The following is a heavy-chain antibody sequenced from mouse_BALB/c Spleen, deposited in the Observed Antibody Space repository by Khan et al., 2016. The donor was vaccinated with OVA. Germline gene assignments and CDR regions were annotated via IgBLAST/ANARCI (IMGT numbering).Heavy chain of an antibody. D-gene: IGHD2-3*01. CDR1: GYSITSDYA. CDR3: ARDGSRYNYAMDY. CDR2: ISYSGST. J-gene: IGHJ4*01. Sequence: EVQLQESGPGLVKPSQSLSLTCTVTGYSITSDYAWNLIQPFPGNKLEWMGYISYSGSTNYNPALKTRISITRDTSKNQFFLQVNSVTTEDTATYYCARDGSRYNYAMDYWGQGTAVTVSS. V-gene: IGHV3-2*02.